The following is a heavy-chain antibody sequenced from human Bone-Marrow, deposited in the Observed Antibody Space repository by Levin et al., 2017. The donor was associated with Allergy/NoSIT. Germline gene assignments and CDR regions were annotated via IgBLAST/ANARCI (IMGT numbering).Heavy chain of an antibody. J-gene: IGHJ6*03. CDR1: GYSFVSYW. V-gene: IGHV5-10-1*01. CDR3: ARQRWFGGGRPDDYYYYMDV. Sequence: KHGESLKISCKGSGYSFVSYWISWVRQMPGKGLEWMGRIDPSDSGTNYSPSLQGHVTISADKSIRTAYLHWNSLKASDTAMYYCARQRWFGGGRPDDYYYYMDVWGKGTTVTVSS. D-gene: IGHD3-10*01. CDR2: IDPSDSGT.